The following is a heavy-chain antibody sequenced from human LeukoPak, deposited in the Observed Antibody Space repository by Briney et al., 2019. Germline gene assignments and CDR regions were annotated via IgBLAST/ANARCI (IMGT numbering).Heavy chain of an antibody. CDR3: ARHREITFGGVIGIDY. D-gene: IGHD3-16*02. CDR2: ISSSGSTI. Sequence: GGSLGLSCAAFGFTFSDYYMSWIRQAPGKGLEWVSYISSSGSTIYYADSVKGRFTISRDNAKNSLYLQMNSLRAEETAVYYCARHREITFGGVIGIDYWGQGTLVTVSS. J-gene: IGHJ4*02. CDR1: GFTFSDYY. V-gene: IGHV3-11*04.